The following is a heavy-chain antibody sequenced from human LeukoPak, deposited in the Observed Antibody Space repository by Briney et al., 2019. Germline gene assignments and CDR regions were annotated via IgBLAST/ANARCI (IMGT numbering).Heavy chain of an antibody. Sequence: PGGSLRLSCADFGFTLCSYAMRWVRQAPGKGLEWVSGISGSGGSTYYADSVKGRFTISRDNSKNTLYLQMNSLGAEDTAVYFCAVQAYCGGDCYSGRFDPWGQGTLVTVSS. D-gene: IGHD2-21*02. CDR1: GFTLCSYA. V-gene: IGHV3-23*01. J-gene: IGHJ5*02. CDR2: ISGSGGST. CDR3: AVQAYCGGDCYSGRFDP.